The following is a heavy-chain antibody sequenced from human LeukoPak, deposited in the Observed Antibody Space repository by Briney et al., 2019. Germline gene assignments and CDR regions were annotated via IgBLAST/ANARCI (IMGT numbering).Heavy chain of an antibody. CDR3: ARDRVGSSHDY. D-gene: IGHD1-26*01. V-gene: IGHV3-21*01. CDR2: ISSGSTYI. J-gene: IGHJ4*02. Sequence: PGGSLRLSCAASGFTFSSYSMNWVRQAPGKGLEWVSSISSGSTYIYYADSVKGRFTISRDHANNSLYLEMNSLRAEDTAVYYCARDRVGSSHDYWGQGTWSPSPQ. CDR1: GFTFSSYS.